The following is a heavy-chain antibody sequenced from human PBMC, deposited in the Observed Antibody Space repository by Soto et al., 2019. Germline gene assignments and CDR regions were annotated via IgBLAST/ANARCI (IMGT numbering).Heavy chain of an antibody. V-gene: IGHV1-69*02. CDR1: GGTFSSYT. J-gene: IGHJ4*02. CDR2: IIPILGIA. Sequence: SVKVSCKASGGTFSSYTISWVRQAPGQGLEWMGRIIPILGIANYAQKFQGRVTITADKSTSTAYMELSSLRSEDTAVYYCARASRGGTTASWYFDYWGQGTLVTVSS. D-gene: IGHD4-4*01. CDR3: ARASRGGTTASWYFDY.